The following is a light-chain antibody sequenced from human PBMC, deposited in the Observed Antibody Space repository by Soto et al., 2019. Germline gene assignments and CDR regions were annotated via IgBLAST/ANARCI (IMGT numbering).Light chain of an antibody. Sequence: QSALTQPASVSGSPGQSITISCTGTSSDVGNYIFVSWYRQHPGKAPKLMIYDINNRPSGVSNRFSGSKSGNTASLTISGLQAEDEADYYCCSYASITTWVFGGGTKLTVL. CDR2: DIN. CDR3: CSYASITTWV. V-gene: IGLV2-23*02. CDR1: SSDVGNYIF. J-gene: IGLJ3*02.